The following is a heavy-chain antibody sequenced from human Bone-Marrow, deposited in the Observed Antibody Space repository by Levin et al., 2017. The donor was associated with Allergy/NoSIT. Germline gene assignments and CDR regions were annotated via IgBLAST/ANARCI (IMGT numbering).Heavy chain of an antibody. CDR3: AGYAASAYHSPVDY. J-gene: IGHJ4*02. CDR1: GFIFSNYA. D-gene: IGHD3-22*01. Sequence: GGSLRLSCAASGFIFSNYAMNWVRQAPGKGLEWVSQISRRGGNTHYADPGKGRFTFSRDNAENKLYLQLNSLRAEDTAVYYCAGYAASAYHSPVDYSGQRPLVTVSS. V-gene: IGHV3-23*01. CDR2: ISRRGGNT.